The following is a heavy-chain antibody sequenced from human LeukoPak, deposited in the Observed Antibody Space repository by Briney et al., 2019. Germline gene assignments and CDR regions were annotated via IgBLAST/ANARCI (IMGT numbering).Heavy chain of an antibody. D-gene: IGHD5-12*01. V-gene: IGHV1-18*01. Sequence: ASVKVSCKASGYTFTSYGISWVRQAPGQGLEWMGWISAYNGNTNYAQKLQGRVIMTTDTSTTIPYMELRSLRSDDTAVYYCAREGRYSGYGTDYWGQGTLVTVSS. CDR2: ISAYNGNT. J-gene: IGHJ4*02. CDR3: AREGRYSGYGTDY. CDR1: GYTFTSYG.